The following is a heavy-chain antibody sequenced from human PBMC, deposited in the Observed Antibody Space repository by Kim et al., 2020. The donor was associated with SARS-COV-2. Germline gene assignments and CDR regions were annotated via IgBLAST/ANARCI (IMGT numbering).Heavy chain of an antibody. Sequence: GGSLRLSCVGSGFTFSSYGMNWVRQAPGKGLEWVSHVSGRDGSTYYADSVKGRFTISRDNSKDTVHLQMSSLRAEDTDVYFCVREAGPHQLVGHYYGMDV. CDR2: VSGRDGST. V-gene: IGHV3-23*01. CDR3: VREAGPHQLVGHYYGMDV. D-gene: IGHD6-13*01. J-gene: IGHJ6*01. CDR1: GFTFSSYG.